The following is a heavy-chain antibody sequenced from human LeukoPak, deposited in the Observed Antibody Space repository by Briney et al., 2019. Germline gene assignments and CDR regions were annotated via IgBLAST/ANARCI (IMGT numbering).Heavy chain of an antibody. V-gene: IGHV3-48*03. CDR2: ISSSGSTI. D-gene: IGHD5-12*01. J-gene: IGHJ4*02. CDR3: ARGRYSGYDN. Sequence: PGRSLRLSCAASGFTFSNFEFNWVRQAPGKGLEWLSYISSSGSTISYADSVRGRFTFSRDNAKNSVFLLMNNLRAEDTAVYYCARGRYSGYDNWGQGTLVTVSS. CDR1: GFTFSNFE.